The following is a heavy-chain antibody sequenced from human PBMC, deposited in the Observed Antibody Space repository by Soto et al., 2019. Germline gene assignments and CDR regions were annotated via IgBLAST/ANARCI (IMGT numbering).Heavy chain of an antibody. Sequence: ASVKVSCKASGFTFTSSAVQWVRQARGQRLEWIGWIVVGSGNTNYAQKFQERVTITRDMSTSTAYMELSSLRSEDTAVYYCAALTDWNDVDWFDPWGQGTLVTVSS. V-gene: IGHV1-58*01. CDR2: IVVGSGNT. J-gene: IGHJ5*02. D-gene: IGHD1-1*01. CDR1: GFTFTSSA. CDR3: AALTDWNDVDWFDP.